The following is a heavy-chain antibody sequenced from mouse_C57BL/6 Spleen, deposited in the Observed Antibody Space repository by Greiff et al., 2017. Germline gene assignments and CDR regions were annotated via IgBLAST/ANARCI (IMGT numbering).Heavy chain of an antibody. D-gene: IGHD2-14*01. J-gene: IGHJ2*01. CDR3: ARRRGTLVDY. Sequence: EVMLVESGGGLVKPGGSLKLSCAASGFTFSDYGMHWVRQAPEKGLEWVAYISSGSSTIYYADTVKGRFTISRDHAKTTLFLQMTSLRSEDTAMXYCARRRGTLVDYWGQGTTLTVSS. CDR1: GFTFSDYG. CDR2: ISSGSSTI. V-gene: IGHV5-17*01.